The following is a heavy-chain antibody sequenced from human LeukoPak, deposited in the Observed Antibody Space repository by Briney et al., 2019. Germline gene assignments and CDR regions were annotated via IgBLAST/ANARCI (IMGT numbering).Heavy chain of an antibody. CDR2: IKQDGSEK. D-gene: IGHD6-19*01. J-gene: IGHJ4*02. Sequence: GGSLRLSCAASGFTFSSYWMSWVRQAPGKGLEWVTNIKQDGSEKYYVDSVKGRFTISRDNAKNSLYLQMNSLRAEDTAVYYCARANIAVAGTPFDYWGQGTLVTVSS. V-gene: IGHV3-7*01. CDR3: ARANIAVAGTPFDY. CDR1: GFTFSSYW.